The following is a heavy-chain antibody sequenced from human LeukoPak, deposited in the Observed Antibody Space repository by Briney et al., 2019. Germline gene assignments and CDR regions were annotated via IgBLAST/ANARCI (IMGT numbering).Heavy chain of an antibody. CDR2: INTNTGNP. CDR1: GYIFTTYA. D-gene: IGHD3-10*01. Sequence: GASVKVSCKASGYIFTTYAMNWVRQAPGQGLEWMGWINTNTGNPTYAQGFTGRFVFSLDTSVSTAYLQISSLKAEDTAVYYCARDHQHLMVRGVPLGYWGQGTLVTVSS. CDR3: ARDHQHLMVRGVPLGY. J-gene: IGHJ4*02. V-gene: IGHV7-4-1*02.